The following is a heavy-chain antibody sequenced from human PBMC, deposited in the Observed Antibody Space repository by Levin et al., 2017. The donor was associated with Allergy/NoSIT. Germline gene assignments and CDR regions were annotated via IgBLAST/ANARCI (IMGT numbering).Heavy chain of an antibody. V-gene: IGHV3-30*04. D-gene: IGHD2-15*01. CDR2: ISYDGSNK. CDR3: AREGNIVVVVAAHGMDV. Sequence: LSLTCAASGFTFSSYAMHWVRQAPGKGLEWVAVISYDGSNKYYADSVKGRFTISRDNSKNTLYLQMNSLRAEDTAVYYCAREGNIVVVVAAHGMDVWGQGTTVTVSS. CDR1: GFTFSSYA. J-gene: IGHJ6*02.